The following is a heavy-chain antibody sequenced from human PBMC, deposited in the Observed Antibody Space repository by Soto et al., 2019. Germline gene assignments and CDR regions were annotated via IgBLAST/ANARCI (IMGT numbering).Heavy chain of an antibody. V-gene: IGHV1-18*01. D-gene: IGHD2-8*02. Sequence: ASVKVSCKASSFIFTSYGINWVRQAPGQGLEWMGWISGYNGNTKYGQKFQDRVTLTADTSTATAFMEVRSLRGGDSAVYYCATSGGHHFGMDVWGQGTTVTVSS. CDR2: ISGYNGNT. J-gene: IGHJ6*02. CDR1: SFIFTSYG. CDR3: ATSGGHHFGMDV.